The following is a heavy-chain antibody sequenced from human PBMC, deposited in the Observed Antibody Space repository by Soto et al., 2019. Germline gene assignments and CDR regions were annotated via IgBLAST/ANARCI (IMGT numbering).Heavy chain of an antibody. CDR1: GFTFSSFA. D-gene: IGHD3-16*01. CDR3: AKDLGVYGWFDP. J-gene: IGHJ5*02. Sequence: GGSLRLSCAASGFTFSSFAMSWVRQAPGKGLEWVSAISGSGGSTYYADSVKGRFTISRDNSKNTLYLQMSSLRAEDTAVYYCAKDLGVYGWFDPWGQGTLVTVSS. CDR2: ISGSGGST. V-gene: IGHV3-23*01.